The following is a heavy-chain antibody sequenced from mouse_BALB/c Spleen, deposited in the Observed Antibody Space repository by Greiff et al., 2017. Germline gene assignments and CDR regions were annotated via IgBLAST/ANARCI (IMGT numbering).Heavy chain of an antibody. V-gene: IGHV2-2*02. J-gene: IGHJ4*01. CDR1: GFSLTSYG. CDR2: IWSGGST. CDR3: ARKRDSYGAMDY. Sequence: VKLVESGPGLVQPSQSLSITCTVSGFSLTSYGVHWVRQSPGKGLEWLGVIWSGGSTDYNAAFISRLSISKDNSKSQVFFKMNSLQANDTAIYYCARKRDSYGAMDYWGQGTSVTVSA. D-gene: IGHD1-1*01.